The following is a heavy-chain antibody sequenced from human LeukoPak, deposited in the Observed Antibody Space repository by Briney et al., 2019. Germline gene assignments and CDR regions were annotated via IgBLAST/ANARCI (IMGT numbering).Heavy chain of an antibody. J-gene: IGHJ4*02. V-gene: IGHV4-59*01. Sequence: SETLSLTCTVSGGSISSYYWSWIRQPPGKGLEWIGYIYYSGSTNYNPSLKSRVTISVDTSKNQFSLKLSSVTAADTAVYYCARGRYNSSWHAGYYFDYWGQGTRVTVSS. CDR1: GGSISSYY. D-gene: IGHD6-13*01. CDR3: ARGRYNSSWHAGYYFDY. CDR2: IYYSGST.